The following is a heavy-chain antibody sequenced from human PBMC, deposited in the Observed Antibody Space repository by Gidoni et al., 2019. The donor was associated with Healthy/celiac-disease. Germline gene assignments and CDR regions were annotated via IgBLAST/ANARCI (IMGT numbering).Heavy chain of an antibody. J-gene: IGHJ3*02. V-gene: IGHV3-23*01. CDR3: AKCRYSSSWPDDAFDI. D-gene: IGHD6-13*01. CDR1: GFTFSSYA. CDR2: ISGSGGST. Sequence: EVQLLESGGGLVQPGGSLRPSCAASGFTFSSYAMSWVRQAPGKGLEWVSAISGSGGSTYYADSVKGRFPISRDNSKNTLYLQMNSLRAEDTAVYYCAKCRYSSSWPDDAFDIWGQGTMVTVSS.